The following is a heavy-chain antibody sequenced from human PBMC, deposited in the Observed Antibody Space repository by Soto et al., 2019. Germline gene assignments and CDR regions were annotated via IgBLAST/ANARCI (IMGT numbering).Heavy chain of an antibody. CDR3: ARVVGALGAWFDP. D-gene: IGHD1-26*01. Sequence: QVQLVQSGAEVKKPGASVKVSCKASGYNFNSYTISWVRQAPGQGLEWMGRISAYNGNTNYAQKLQGRVTMTTDTSTSTAYMELRSLRSADTAVYHCARVVGALGAWFDPWGQGTLVTVSS. J-gene: IGHJ5*02. V-gene: IGHV1-18*01. CDR2: ISAYNGNT. CDR1: GYNFNSYT.